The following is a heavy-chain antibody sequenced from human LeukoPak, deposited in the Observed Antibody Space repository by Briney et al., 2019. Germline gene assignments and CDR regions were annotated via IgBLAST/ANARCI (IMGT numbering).Heavy chain of an antibody. CDR3: ARDAGGYGFDP. D-gene: IGHD6-13*01. V-gene: IGHV4-61*02. CDR1: GGSIGSGSYY. CDR2: IYTSGST. J-gene: IGHJ5*02. Sequence: PSQTLSLTCTVSGGSIGSGSYYWSWIRQPAGKGLEWIGRIYTSGSTNYNPSLKSRVTISVDTSKNQFSLKLSSVTAADTAVYYCARDAGGYGFDPWGQGTLVTVSS.